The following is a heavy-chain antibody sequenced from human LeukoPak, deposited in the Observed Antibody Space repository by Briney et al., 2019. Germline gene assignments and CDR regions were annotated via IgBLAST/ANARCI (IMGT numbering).Heavy chain of an antibody. CDR3: ARDRYIGGHSSTSCHPGAY. V-gene: IGHV4-59*01. D-gene: IGHD2-2*01. CDR1: GGSISSYY. CDR2: IHYSGST. Sequence: SETLSLTCTVSGGSISSYYWSWIRQPPGKGLEWIGYIHYSGSTNYNPSLKSRVTISVDTSKNQFSLKLSSVTAADTAVYYCARDRYIGGHSSTSCHPGAYWGQGTLVTVSS. J-gene: IGHJ4*02.